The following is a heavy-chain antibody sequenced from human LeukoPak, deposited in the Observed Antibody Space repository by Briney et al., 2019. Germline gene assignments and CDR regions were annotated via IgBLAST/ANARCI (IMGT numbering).Heavy chain of an antibody. Sequence: GGSLRLPCAASGFTFSNAWMSWVRQAPGKGLEWVGRIKSKTDGGTTDYAAPVKGRFTISRDDSKNTLYLQMNSLKTEDTAVYYCAVDYGDYVGYWGQGTLVTVSS. D-gene: IGHD4-17*01. CDR1: GFTFSNAW. J-gene: IGHJ4*02. V-gene: IGHV3-15*01. CDR2: IKSKTDGGTT. CDR3: AVDYGDYVGY.